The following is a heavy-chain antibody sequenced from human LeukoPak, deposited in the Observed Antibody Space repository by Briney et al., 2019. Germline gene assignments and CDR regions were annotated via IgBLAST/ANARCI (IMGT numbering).Heavy chain of an antibody. D-gene: IGHD3-22*01. CDR2: IYHSGST. CDR1: GYSISSGYY. CDR3: ARATSKSGYYHY. J-gene: IGHJ4*02. V-gene: IGHV4-38-2*01. Sequence: SETLSLTCAVSGYSISSGYYWGWIRQPPGKGLEWIGSIYHSGSTSYNPSLKSRVTISVDTSKNQFSLKLSSVTAADTAVYYCARATSKSGYYHYWGQGTLVTVSS.